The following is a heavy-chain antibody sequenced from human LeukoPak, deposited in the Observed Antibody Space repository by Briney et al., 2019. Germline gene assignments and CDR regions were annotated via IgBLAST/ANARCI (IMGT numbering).Heavy chain of an antibody. CDR2: IYYSGST. D-gene: IGHD3-16*01. CDR1: GGSISSYY. CDR3: ARQGLRLPAYYYYGMDV. Sequence: SETLSLTCTVSGGSISSYYWSWIRQPPGKGLEWIGYIYYSGSTNYNPSLKSRVTISVDTSKNQFSLKLSSVTAADTAVYYCARQGLRLPAYYYYGMDVWGQGTLVTVSS. J-gene: IGHJ6*02. V-gene: IGHV4-59*08.